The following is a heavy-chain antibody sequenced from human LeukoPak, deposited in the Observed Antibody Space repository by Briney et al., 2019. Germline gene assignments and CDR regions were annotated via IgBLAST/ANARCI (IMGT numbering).Heavy chain of an antibody. J-gene: IGHJ4*02. Sequence: GGSPLLFCSAAAFSFFNTWMSGVRRAPRGGVEWVGRIKNKTDGGTTDSAAPVKGRFTISTDDSKNTLYLQMNSLKTEDTAVYYCATRGGLPRGIQQVDFWGRGNLVTVT. D-gene: IGHD5-18*01. CDR3: ATRGGLPRGIQQVDF. CDR2: IKNKTDGGTT. CDR1: AFSFFNTW. V-gene: IGHV3-15*01.